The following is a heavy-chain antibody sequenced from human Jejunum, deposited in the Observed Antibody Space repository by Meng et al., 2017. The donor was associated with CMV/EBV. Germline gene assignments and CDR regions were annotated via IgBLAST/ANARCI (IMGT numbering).Heavy chain of an antibody. J-gene: IGHJ4*02. D-gene: IGHD6-25*01. V-gene: IGHV4-4*07. Sequence: VRLQQSGPGLVKPSETLSLTCTVSGGSITDYYWSWIRQPAGKRLEWIGRFYYTGSTNYNPSLGNRVTMSLDTSKNRFSLNLSSVTAADTAVYYCARAAVDTGDFDLWGLGILVTVSS. CDR3: ARAAVDTGDFDL. CDR2: FYYTGST. CDR1: GGSITDYY.